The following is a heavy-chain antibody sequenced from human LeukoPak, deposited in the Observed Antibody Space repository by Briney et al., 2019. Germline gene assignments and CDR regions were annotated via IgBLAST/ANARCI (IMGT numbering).Heavy chain of an antibody. CDR1: GGSVRRGNYY. CDR2: IYTSGTT. Sequence: SQTLSLTCTVSGGSVRRGNYYWTWIRQPAGSGLEWIGRIYTSGTTDYNPSLRTRVTISVDASRNQFSLNLSSVTAADTAVYYCVVTEEYGNYVYRGQGTPIIVSS. J-gene: IGHJ4*02. V-gene: IGHV4-61*02. CDR3: VVTEEYGNYVY. D-gene: IGHD4-17*01.